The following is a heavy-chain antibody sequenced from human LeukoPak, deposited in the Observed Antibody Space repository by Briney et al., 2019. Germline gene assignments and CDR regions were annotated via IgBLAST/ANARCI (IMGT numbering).Heavy chain of an antibody. CDR2: IYTSGTT. Sequence: SSETLSLTCTVSGGSISSYYWSWIRQPAGKGLEWIGRIYTSGTTHYNPSLKSRVTISVDTSKNQFSLELSSVTAADTAVYYCARGPRGSSALDYWGQGTLVTVSS. D-gene: IGHD2-2*01. J-gene: IGHJ4*02. V-gene: IGHV4-4*07. CDR1: GGSISSYY. CDR3: ARGPRGSSALDY.